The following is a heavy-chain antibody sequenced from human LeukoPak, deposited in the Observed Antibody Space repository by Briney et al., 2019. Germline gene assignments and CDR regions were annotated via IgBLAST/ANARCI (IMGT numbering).Heavy chain of an antibody. Sequence: GESLKISCKGSGYSFTSYWIGWVRQMPGKGLEWMGIIYPGDSDTRYSPSFQGQVTISADKSISTAYLQWSSLKASDTAMYYRARHEAAAAGRSWFDPWGQGTLVTVSS. CDR3: ARHEAAAAGRSWFDP. CDR1: GYSFTSYW. CDR2: IYPGDSDT. V-gene: IGHV5-51*01. D-gene: IGHD6-13*01. J-gene: IGHJ5*02.